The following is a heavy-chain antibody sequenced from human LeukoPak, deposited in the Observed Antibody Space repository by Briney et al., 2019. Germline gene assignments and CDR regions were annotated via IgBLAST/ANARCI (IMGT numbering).Heavy chain of an antibody. D-gene: IGHD2-2*01. J-gene: IGHJ3*02. CDR2: IYYSGST. CDR1: GGSISSSNYY. V-gene: IGHV4-39*01. Sequence: SETLSLTCTVSGGSISSSNYYWGWIRQPPGKGLEWIGSIYYSGSTYYNPSLKSRVTISVDTSKNQFSLKLSSVTAADTAVYYCARLIVVVPAATFAFDIWGQGTMVTVSS. CDR3: ARLIVVVPAATFAFDI.